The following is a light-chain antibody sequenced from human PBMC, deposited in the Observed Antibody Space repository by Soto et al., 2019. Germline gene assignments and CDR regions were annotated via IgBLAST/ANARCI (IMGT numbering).Light chain of an antibody. J-gene: IGKJ4*01. CDR3: QQADSFPLT. V-gene: IGKV1D-12*01. CDR1: QDISSW. Sequence: DIQMTQSPSSVFASVGDRVIISCRASQDISSWLAWYQQKPGAAPKLLIYAASRLRSGVPSRFSGSASGTDFTLTISNLQPEDFATYYCQQADSFPLTFGEGTKVEIK. CDR2: AAS.